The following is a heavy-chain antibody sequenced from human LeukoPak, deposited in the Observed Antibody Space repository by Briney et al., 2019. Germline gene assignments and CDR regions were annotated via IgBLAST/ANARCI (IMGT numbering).Heavy chain of an antibody. D-gene: IGHD4-17*01. CDR3: AIRKPVTKVTTHNWFDP. CDR2: INPNSGGT. CDR1: GYTFTGYY. V-gene: IGHV1-2*02. J-gene: IGHJ5*02. Sequence: ASVKVSCKASGYTFTGYYMHWVRQAPGQGLEWIGWINPNSGGTNYAQKFQGRVTMTRDTSISTAYMELSRLRSDDTAVYYCAIRKPVTKVTTHNWFDPWGQGTLVTVSS.